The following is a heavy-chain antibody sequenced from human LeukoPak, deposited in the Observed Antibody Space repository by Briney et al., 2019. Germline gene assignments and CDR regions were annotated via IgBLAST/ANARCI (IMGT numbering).Heavy chain of an antibody. D-gene: IGHD6-6*01. CDR1: GGSFSGYH. CDR2: INHSGST. J-gene: IGHJ5*02. CDR3: ARGYGSSSYNWFDP. Sequence: SETLSLTCAVYGGSFSGYHWSWIRQPPGKGLDWIGEINHSGSTNYNPSLKSRVTISVDTSKNQFSLKLRSVTAADTAVYYCARGYGSSSYNWFDPWGQGTLVTVSS. V-gene: IGHV4-34*01.